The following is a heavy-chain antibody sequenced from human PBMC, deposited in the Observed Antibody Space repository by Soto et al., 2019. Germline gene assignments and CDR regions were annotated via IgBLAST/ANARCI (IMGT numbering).Heavy chain of an antibody. CDR3: ASIVGANDY. V-gene: IGHV4-4*07. CDR2: IYSSGSA. CDR1: GGSMYTYS. J-gene: IGHJ4*02. D-gene: IGHD1-26*01. Sequence: QVHLQESGPTLLKSSETLSLTCTVSGGSMYTYSWTWIRQPAGKGLEWVGHIYSSGSANYNPSLKRRVSMSVDSSKNQFSLKLTSVTAADTAVYCCASIVGANDYWGRGTLVTVSS.